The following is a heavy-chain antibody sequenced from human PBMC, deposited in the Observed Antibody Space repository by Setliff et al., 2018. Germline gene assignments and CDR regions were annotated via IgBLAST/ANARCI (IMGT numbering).Heavy chain of an antibody. V-gene: IGHV4-34*01. CDR2: INHSGST. J-gene: IGHJ6*02. CDR1: GGSFSGYY. D-gene: IGHD3-16*02. Sequence: KPSETLSLTCAVYGGSFSGYYWGWIRQPPGKGLEWIGEINHSGSTNYNPSLKSRVTISVDTSKNQFSLKLSSVTAADTAVYYCARGKVLYDYVWGSYRYEDYYYGMDVWGQGTTVTVSS. CDR3: ARGKVLYDYVWGSYRYEDYYYGMDV.